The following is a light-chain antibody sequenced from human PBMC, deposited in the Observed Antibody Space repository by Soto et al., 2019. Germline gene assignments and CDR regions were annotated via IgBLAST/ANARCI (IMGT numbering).Light chain of an antibody. CDR2: GAS. J-gene: IGKJ4*01. Sequence: EIVLTQSPGTLSLSPGERATLSCRASQSVSNSYLAWYQQKPGQAPRLLIYGASSRATGIPDRFSGSGSGTDFTLTINRLEPEDFAVYYCQQYGSSPLTFGGGTKVEIK. CDR3: QQYGSSPLT. V-gene: IGKV3-20*01. CDR1: QSVSNSY.